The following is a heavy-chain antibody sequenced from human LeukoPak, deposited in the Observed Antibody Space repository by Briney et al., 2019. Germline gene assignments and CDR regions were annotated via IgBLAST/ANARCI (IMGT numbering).Heavy chain of an antibody. CDR2: INLNSGGT. J-gene: IGHJ4*02. V-gene: IGHV1-2*02. CDR3: ARDSAAAGGPSFDY. Sequence: GASVKVSCKASGYTFIGYYMHWVRQAPGQGLEWMGWINLNSGGTKYAQKFQGRVTMTRDTSITTAYMELSSLRSDDTAVYYCARDSAAAGGPSFDYWGQGTLATVSS. CDR1: GYTFIGYY. D-gene: IGHD6-13*01.